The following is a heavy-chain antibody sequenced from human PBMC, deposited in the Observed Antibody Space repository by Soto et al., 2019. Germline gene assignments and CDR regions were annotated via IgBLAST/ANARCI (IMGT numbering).Heavy chain of an antibody. CDR3: ARQNPLNWFDP. Sequence: QLQLQASGPGLVKPSETLSLTCTVSGGSISGSSYYWGWIRQPPGKGLEWIGSISDSESTYYNLSLKSRITMSVDTSKNQFSRKLSSVSAADTAVYYCARQNPLNWFDPWGHGTLVTVS. V-gene: IGHV4-39*01. J-gene: IGHJ5*02. CDR2: ISDSEST. CDR1: GGSISGSSYY.